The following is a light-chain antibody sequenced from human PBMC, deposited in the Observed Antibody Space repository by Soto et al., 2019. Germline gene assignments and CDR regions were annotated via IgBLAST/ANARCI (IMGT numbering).Light chain of an antibody. CDR1: QTVNSNF. CDR3: QQSGDTPT. Sequence: EVVLTQSPGTLSLSPGERATLYCRSSQTVNSNFLAWYQQKPGQAPRLLIYGVSNRATGIPDRFSGSGSGTDITLNISRLEPEDFAVYYCQQSGDTPTFGQGTKVDIK. V-gene: IGKV3-20*01. CDR2: GVS. J-gene: IGKJ1*01.